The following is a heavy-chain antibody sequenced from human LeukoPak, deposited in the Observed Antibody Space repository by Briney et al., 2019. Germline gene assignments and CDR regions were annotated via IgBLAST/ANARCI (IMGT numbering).Heavy chain of an antibody. CDR1: GYSFTSYW. CDR3: ARRGDSNNNWFDP. J-gene: IGHJ5*02. CDR2: IYPGDSDT. D-gene: IGHD4-11*01. Sequence: GESLKISCKGSGYSFTSYWIGWVRQIPGKGLEWMGIIYPGDSDTNYHPSFQGQVTISADKSISTAYLQWSSLKASDTAMYYCARRGDSNNNWFDPWGQGTLVTVSS. V-gene: IGHV5-51*01.